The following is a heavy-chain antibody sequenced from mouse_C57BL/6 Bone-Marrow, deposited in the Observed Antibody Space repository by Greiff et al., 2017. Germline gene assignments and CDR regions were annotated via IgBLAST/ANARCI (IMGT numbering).Heavy chain of an antibody. J-gene: IGHJ2*01. Sequence: QVQLQQPGAELVMPGASVKLSCKASGYTFTSYWMHWVKQRPGQGLEWIGEIDPSDSYTNYNQKFKGKSTLTVSKSSSTAYMQLSSLTSEDSAVFYCAREKFMTTVVALDGGGKGTTLTVSS. CDR2: IDPSDSYT. D-gene: IGHD1-1*01. CDR1: GYTFTSYW. CDR3: AREKFMTTVVALDG. V-gene: IGHV1-69*01.